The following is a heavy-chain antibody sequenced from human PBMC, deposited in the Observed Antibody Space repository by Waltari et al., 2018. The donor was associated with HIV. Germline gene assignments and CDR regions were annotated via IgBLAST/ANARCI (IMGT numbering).Heavy chain of an antibody. J-gene: IGHJ2*01. Sequence: QVQLXESGPGLVXPSQXLSPXXPVSGXPISSGYYSLSWSPQPAGKGLGWIGRFYTSGSTNYNPSLKSRVTISVDXSNNQFSLKLSSVTAADTAVYYCAXALDYYESGSFPWWFFDLWGRGTLVTVTS. D-gene: IGHD3-10*01. CDR3: AXALDYYESGSFPWWFFDL. V-gene: IGHV4-61*02. CDR1: GXPISSGYYS. CDR2: FYTSGST.